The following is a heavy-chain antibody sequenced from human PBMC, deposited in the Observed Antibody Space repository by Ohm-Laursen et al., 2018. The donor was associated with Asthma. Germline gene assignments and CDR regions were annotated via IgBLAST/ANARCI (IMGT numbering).Heavy chain of an antibody. Sequence: SQTLSLTCTVSGGSISSGDYYWSWIRQPPGKGLEWIGYIYCSGSTYYNPSLKSRVTISVDTSKNQFSLKLSSVTAADTAVYYCARGITYYDILTGYSYGMDVWGQGTTVTVSS. CDR1: GGSISSGDYY. CDR2: IYCSGST. V-gene: IGHV4-30-4*01. D-gene: IGHD3-9*01. J-gene: IGHJ6*02. CDR3: ARGITYYDILTGYSYGMDV.